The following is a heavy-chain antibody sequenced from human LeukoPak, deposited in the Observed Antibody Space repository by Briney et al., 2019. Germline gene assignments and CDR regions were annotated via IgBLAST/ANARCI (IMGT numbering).Heavy chain of an antibody. CDR3: ARGIVVVPAAIRGPIRNWFDP. J-gene: IGHJ5*02. CDR1: GYTFTSYD. D-gene: IGHD2-2*01. Sequence: ASVKVSCKASGYTFTSYDINWVRQATGQGLEWMGWMNPNSGNTVYAQKFQGRVTITRNTSISTAYMELSSLRSEDTAVYYCARGIVVVPAAIRGPIRNWFDPWGQGTLVTVSS. CDR2: MNPNSGNT. V-gene: IGHV1-8*03.